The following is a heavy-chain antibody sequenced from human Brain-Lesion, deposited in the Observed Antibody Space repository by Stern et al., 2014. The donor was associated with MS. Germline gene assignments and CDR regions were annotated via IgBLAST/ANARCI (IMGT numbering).Heavy chain of an antibody. V-gene: IGHV4-59*01. CDR3: ARGVGTNWQLFYYGMDV. D-gene: IGHD2-2*01. Sequence: QLQLQESGPGLVKPSETLSLTCTVSGASISTYYWSWIRQPPGKGLEWIGYVSSSGNTNYNPSLKSRVTISLDTSKSQFSLKLTSVTAADTAVYYCARGVGTNWQLFYYGMDVWGQGTTFTVSS. CDR1: GASISTYY. J-gene: IGHJ6*02. CDR2: VSSSGNT.